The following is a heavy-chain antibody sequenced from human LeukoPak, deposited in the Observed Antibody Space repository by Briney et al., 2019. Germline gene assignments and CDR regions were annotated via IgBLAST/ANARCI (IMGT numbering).Heavy chain of an antibody. J-gene: IGHJ3*02. Sequence: GGSLRLSCAASGFTFSSYEMNWVRQAPGKGLEWVSYISSSGSTIYYADSVKGRFTISRDNAKNSLYLQMNSLRAEDTAVYYCARDHGGGPSAFDIWGQGTMVTVSS. CDR1: GFTFSSYE. D-gene: IGHD3-10*01. CDR3: ARDHGGGPSAFDI. V-gene: IGHV3-48*03. CDR2: ISSSGSTI.